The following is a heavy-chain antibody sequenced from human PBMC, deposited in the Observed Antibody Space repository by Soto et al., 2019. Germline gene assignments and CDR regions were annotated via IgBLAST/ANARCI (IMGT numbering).Heavy chain of an antibody. Sequence: EVQLVQSGAEVKKPGESLKISCKGSGYSFTSYWIGWVRQMPGKGLEWMGIIYPGDSDTRYSPSFQGQVTISADKSISTAYLNWSSLKASDTAMYYCAGHRRGATKWKVYYCYGMDVWGQGTTVTVSS. CDR2: IYPGDSDT. D-gene: IGHD1-26*01. V-gene: IGHV5-51*01. J-gene: IGHJ6*02. CDR1: GYSFTSYW. CDR3: AGHRRGATKWKVYYCYGMDV.